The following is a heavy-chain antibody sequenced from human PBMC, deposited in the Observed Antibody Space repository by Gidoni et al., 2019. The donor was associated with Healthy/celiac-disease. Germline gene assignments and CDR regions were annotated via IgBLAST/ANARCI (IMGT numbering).Heavy chain of an antibody. CDR2: MSGSGGST. Sequence: EVQLLESVGGLVQPGGSLRLSCAASGFTFSSYAMSWVRQAPGKGLEWVSAMSGSGGSTYYADSVKGRFTISRDNSKNTLYLQMNSLRAEDTAVYYCAKDYYVWGSYMGSDYWGQGTLVIVSS. CDR3: AKDYYVWGSYMGSDY. D-gene: IGHD3-16*01. V-gene: IGHV3-23*01. J-gene: IGHJ4*02. CDR1: GFTFSSYA.